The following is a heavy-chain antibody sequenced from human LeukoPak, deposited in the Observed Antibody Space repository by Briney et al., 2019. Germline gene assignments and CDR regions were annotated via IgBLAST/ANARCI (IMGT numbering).Heavy chain of an antibody. J-gene: IGHJ5*02. CDR3: ARIQGGSPGWFDP. CDR1: GGSISSSSYY. CDR2: IYYSGST. V-gene: IGHV4-39*07. D-gene: IGHD5-12*01. Sequence: SETLSLTCTVSGGSISSSSYYWGWIRQPPGKGLEWIGSIYYSGSTYYNPSLKSRVTISVDTSKNQFSLKLSSVTAADTAVYYCARIQGGSPGWFDPWGQGTLVTVSS.